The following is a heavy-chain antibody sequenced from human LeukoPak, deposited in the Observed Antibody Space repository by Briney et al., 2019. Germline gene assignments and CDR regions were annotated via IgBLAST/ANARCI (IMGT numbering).Heavy chain of an antibody. CDR2: IYTNGST. Sequence: SETLSLTCTVSGGSISSYYWSWIRQPAGKGLEWIGRIYTNGSTNYNPSLKSRVTMSVDTSKNQFSLKLSSVTAADTAVYYCARVLTGPGVDAFDIWGQGTMVTVSS. V-gene: IGHV4-4*07. D-gene: IGHD3-9*01. J-gene: IGHJ3*02. CDR1: GGSISSYY. CDR3: ARVLTGPGVDAFDI.